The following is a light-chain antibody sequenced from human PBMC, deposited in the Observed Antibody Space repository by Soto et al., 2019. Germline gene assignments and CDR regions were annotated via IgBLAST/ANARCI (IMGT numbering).Light chain of an antibody. Sequence: EIVMTQSPATLSVSPGERATLSCRASQSVSSNLAWYQQKPGQAPRLLIYGASTRATGTPARFSGSGSGTKFTLTISSLQSEDFAVYYCQQYNNWWTFGQGTKV. CDR3: QQYNNWWT. J-gene: IGKJ1*01. CDR2: GAS. CDR1: QSVSSN. V-gene: IGKV3-15*01.